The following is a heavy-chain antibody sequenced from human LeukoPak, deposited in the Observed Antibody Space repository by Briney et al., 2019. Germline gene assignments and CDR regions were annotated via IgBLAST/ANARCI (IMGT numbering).Heavy chain of an antibody. Sequence: SQTLSLTCTVSGGSISSGSYYLSWIRQPAGKGLEWIGRIYTSGSTNYNPSLKSRVTISVDTSKNQFSLKLSSVTAADTAVYYCARETVSYFDYWGQGTLVTVSS. CDR1: GGSISSGSYY. V-gene: IGHV4-61*02. CDR2: IYTSGST. J-gene: IGHJ4*02. CDR3: ARETVSYFDY. D-gene: IGHD4-17*01.